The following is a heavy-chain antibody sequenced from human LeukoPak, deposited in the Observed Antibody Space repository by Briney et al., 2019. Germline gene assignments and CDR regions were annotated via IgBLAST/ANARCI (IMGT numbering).Heavy chain of an antibody. CDR2: IYYSGST. Sequence: PSQTLSLTCTVSGGPISSYYWSWIRQPPGKGLEWIGYIYYSGSTNYNPSLKSRVTISVDTSKNQFSLKLSSVTAADTAVYYCARDFPRFDPWGQGTLVTVSS. CDR1: GGPISSYY. CDR3: ARDFPRFDP. V-gene: IGHV4-59*01. J-gene: IGHJ5*02.